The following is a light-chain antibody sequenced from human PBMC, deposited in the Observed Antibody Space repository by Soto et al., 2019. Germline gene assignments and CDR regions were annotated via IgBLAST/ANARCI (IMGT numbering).Light chain of an antibody. Sequence: QAVVTQPPSASGTPGQRVTISCSGSSSNIGSNYVYWYQQLPGTAPKLLIYRNNQRPSGVPDRFSGSQSGTSGSLAISGLRSEAEADYYCAAWDDSLSGGVFGTGTKVTVL. CDR2: RNN. V-gene: IGLV1-47*01. CDR3: AAWDDSLSGGV. J-gene: IGLJ1*01. CDR1: SSNIGSNY.